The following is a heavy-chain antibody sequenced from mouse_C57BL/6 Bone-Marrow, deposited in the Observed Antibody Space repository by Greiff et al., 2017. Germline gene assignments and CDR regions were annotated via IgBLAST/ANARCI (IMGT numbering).Heavy chain of an antibody. Sequence: QVTLKESGPGILQSSQTLSLTCSFSGFSLSTSGMGVSWFRQPSGTGLEWLAHIDWADSKRYNPSLKSRLTISKDTSRNPVFLKITSVDTADTATYYCARDWDWYFDVWGTGTTDTVSS. V-gene: IGHV8-12*01. CDR1: GFSLSTSGMG. CDR3: ARDWDWYFDV. CDR2: IDWADSK. J-gene: IGHJ1*03.